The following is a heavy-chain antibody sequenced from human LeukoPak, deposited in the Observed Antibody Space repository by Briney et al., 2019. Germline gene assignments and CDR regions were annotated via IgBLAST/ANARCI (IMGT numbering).Heavy chain of an antibody. Sequence: VKVSCKASGYTFTSYGISWVRQAPGQGLEWMGRIIPILGIANYAQKFQGRVTITADKSTSTAYMELSSLRSEDTAVYYCAHRSSSWSYYYYGMDVWGQGTTVTVSS. CDR1: GYTFTSYG. D-gene: IGHD6-13*01. J-gene: IGHJ6*02. CDR2: IIPILGIA. CDR3: AHRSSSWSYYYYGMDV. V-gene: IGHV1-69*04.